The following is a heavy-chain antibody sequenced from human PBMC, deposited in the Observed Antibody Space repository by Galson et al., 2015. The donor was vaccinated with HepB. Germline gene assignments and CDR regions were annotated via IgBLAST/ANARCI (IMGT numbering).Heavy chain of an antibody. D-gene: IGHD5-18*01. J-gene: IGHJ6*02. V-gene: IGHV3-30-3*01. CDR1: GFTFSSYA. CDR2: ISYDGSNK. Sequence: SLRLSCAASGFTFSSYAMHWVRQAPGKGLEWVAVISYDGSNKYYADSVKGRFTISRDNSKNTLYLQMNSLRAEDTAVYYCARDYRLRVADTARDNYYYYGMDVWGQGTTVTVSS. CDR3: ARDYRLRVADTARDNYYYYGMDV.